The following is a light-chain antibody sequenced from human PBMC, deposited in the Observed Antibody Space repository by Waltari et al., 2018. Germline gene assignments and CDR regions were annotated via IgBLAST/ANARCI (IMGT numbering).Light chain of an antibody. CDR3: AAWDISLNNLL. V-gene: IGLV1-36*01. CDR1: SYNIGDSA. J-gene: IGLJ2*01. CDR2: YDD. Sequence: QSALTQPPSVSGAPRQRVTLSCSWTSYNIGDSAVNWYQQLPGKPPKLVIYYDDLVPSGVSDRFSGSKSGSSASLAISGLQSEDEAVYFCAAWDISLNNLLFGGGTKLTVL.